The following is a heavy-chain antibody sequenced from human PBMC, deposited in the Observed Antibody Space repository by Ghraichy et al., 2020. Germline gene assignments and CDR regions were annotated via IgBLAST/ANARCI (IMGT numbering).Heavy chain of an antibody. J-gene: IGHJ4*02. D-gene: IGHD3-22*01. V-gene: IGHV1-3*01. Sequence: ASVKVSCKASGYTFTSYAMHWVRQAPGQRLEWMGWINAGNGNTKYSQKFQGRVTITRDTSASTAYMELSSLRSEDTAVYYCARDPSTPYYYDSSGYYYYFDYWGQGTLVTVSS. CDR1: GYTFTSYA. CDR2: INAGNGNT. CDR3: ARDPSTPYYYDSSGYYYYFDY.